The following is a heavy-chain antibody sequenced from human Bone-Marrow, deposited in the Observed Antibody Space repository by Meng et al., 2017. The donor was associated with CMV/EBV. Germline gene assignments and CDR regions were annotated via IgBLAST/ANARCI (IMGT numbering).Heavy chain of an antibody. D-gene: IGHD3-3*01. CDR3: ARDGSGPNNWFDP. J-gene: IGHJ5*02. V-gene: IGHV1-69*05. CDR2: IIPIFGTA. Sequence: SVKVSCKASGYTFTSYAISWVRQAPGQGLEWMGGIIPIFGTANYAQKFQGRVTITTDESTSTAYMELSSLRSEDTAVYYCARDGSGPNNWFDPWGQGTRVTGYS. CDR1: GYTFTSYA.